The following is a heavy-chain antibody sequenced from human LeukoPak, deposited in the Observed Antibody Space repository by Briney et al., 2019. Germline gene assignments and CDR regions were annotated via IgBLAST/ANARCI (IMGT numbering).Heavy chain of an antibody. V-gene: IGHV3-72*01. D-gene: IGHD3-22*01. CDR2: SRNKANSHTT. J-gene: IGHJ4*02. CDR1: GFTFSDYY. Sequence: PGGSLRLSCAASGFTFSDYYMDWVRQAPGKGLEWVGRSRNKANSHTTEYAASVKDRFTISRDDSENSLYLQMNNLKTEDTAVYYCARNRFESSTYYSDYWGQGTLVTVSS. CDR3: ARNRFESSTYYSDY.